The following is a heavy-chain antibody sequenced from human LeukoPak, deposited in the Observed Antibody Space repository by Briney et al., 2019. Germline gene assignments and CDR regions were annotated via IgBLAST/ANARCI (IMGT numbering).Heavy chain of an antibody. V-gene: IGHV4-59*08. D-gene: IGHD2-2*01. Sequence: SETLSLTCTVSGGSISSYYWSWIRQPPGKGLEWIGYIYYSGSTNYNPSLKSRVTISVDPSKNQFSLKLSSVTAADTAVYYCARLIDCSSTSCPGYGMDVWGQGTTVTVSS. CDR1: GGSISSYY. J-gene: IGHJ6*02. CDR3: ARLIDCSSTSCPGYGMDV. CDR2: IYYSGST.